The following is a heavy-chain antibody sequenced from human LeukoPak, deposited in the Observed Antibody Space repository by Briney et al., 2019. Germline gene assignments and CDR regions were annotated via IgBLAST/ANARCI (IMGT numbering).Heavy chain of an antibody. Sequence: GGSLRLSCAASGFTFSQYWMSWVRQAPGKGLEWVANIKPDESEKYYVASVEGRFTISRDNAKSSLYLQMNSLRTEDTAIYFCARDPRGFCTSTSCYAGFDFWGQGTLVTVSS. D-gene: IGHD2-2*01. CDR1: GFTFSQYW. V-gene: IGHV3-7*01. CDR2: IKPDESEK. J-gene: IGHJ4*02. CDR3: ARDPRGFCTSTSCYAGFDF.